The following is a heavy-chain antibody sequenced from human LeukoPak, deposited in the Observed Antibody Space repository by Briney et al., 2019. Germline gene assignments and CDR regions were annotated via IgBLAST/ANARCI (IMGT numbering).Heavy chain of an antibody. Sequence: GGSLRLSCAASGFTVSSNYMSWVRQAPGKGLEWVSVIYSGGSTYYADSVKGRFTISRDNSKNTLYLQMNNLRAEDTAVYYCASTEMATITPYYYYYMDVWGKGTTVTISS. J-gene: IGHJ6*03. D-gene: IGHD5-24*01. CDR1: GFTVSSNY. CDR3: ASTEMATITPYYYYYMDV. V-gene: IGHV3-66*01. CDR2: IYSGGST.